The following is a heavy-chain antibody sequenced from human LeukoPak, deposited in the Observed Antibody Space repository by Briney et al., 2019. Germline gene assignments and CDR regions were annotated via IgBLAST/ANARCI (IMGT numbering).Heavy chain of an antibody. CDR2: TYYRSKWYN. J-gene: IGHJ4*02. V-gene: IGHV6-1*01. CDR3: ARGSCANGVCHFDY. D-gene: IGHD2-8*01. CDR1: GDSVSSNTAT. Sequence: SQTLSLTCLISGDSVSSNTATWNWIRQSPSRGLEWLGRTYYRSKWYNGYAVSVKSRITVSPDTSKNQFSLQLTSVTPEDTAVYYCARGSCANGVCHFDYWGQGTLVTVSS.